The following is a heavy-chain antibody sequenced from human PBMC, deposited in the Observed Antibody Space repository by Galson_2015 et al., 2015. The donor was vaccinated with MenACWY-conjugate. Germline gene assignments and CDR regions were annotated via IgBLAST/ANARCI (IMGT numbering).Heavy chain of an antibody. V-gene: IGHV4-39*01. D-gene: IGHD3-16*01. CDR1: GGSISTNDFY. CDR2: IHYSGGT. J-gene: IGHJ3*02. Sequence: SETLSLTCTVSGGSISTNDFYCAWIRQSPGKGLEWIGNIHYSGGTYFHPSFKTRVITSVDTSKNQFSLKLTSVTAADTAVYYCSRRRPLDIGAGFDIWGQGTMVTVSS. CDR3: SRRRPLDIGAGFDI.